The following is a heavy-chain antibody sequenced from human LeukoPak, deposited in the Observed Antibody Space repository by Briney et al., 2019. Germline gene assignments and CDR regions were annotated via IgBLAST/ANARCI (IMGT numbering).Heavy chain of an antibody. Sequence: GASVKVSCKASGYTFTSYAMHWVRQAPGQRLEWMGWINAGNGNTKYSQKFQGRVTITRDTSASTAYMELSSLRSEDTAVYYCARNRGIRGRDWSDPGGQGTLVTVSS. D-gene: IGHD3-10*01. J-gene: IGHJ5*02. CDR2: INAGNGNT. CDR1: GYTFTSYA. V-gene: IGHV1-3*01. CDR3: ARNRGIRGRDWSDP.